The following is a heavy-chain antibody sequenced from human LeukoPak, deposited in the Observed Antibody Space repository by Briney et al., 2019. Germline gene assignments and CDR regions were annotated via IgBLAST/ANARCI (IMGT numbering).Heavy chain of an antibody. Sequence: QPGRSLGLSCAASGFTFSSYGMHWVRQAPGKGLEWVAVISYDGSNKYYADSVKGRFTISRDNSKNTLYLQMNSLRAEDTAVYYCAKDVGHIVVVIANYFDYWGQGTLVTVSS. CDR3: AKDVGHIVVVIANYFDY. J-gene: IGHJ4*02. D-gene: IGHD2-21*01. V-gene: IGHV3-30*18. CDR2: ISYDGSNK. CDR1: GFTFSSYG.